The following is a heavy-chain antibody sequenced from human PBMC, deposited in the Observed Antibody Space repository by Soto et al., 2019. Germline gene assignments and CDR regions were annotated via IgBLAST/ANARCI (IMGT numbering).Heavy chain of an antibody. CDR2: ISAYSSPI. J-gene: IGHJ3*02. Sequence: EVQLVESGGGLVNPGGSLRLSCVDSGFTFSSYSMNWIRQAPGKGLEWVSSISAYSSPIFYADSVKGRFTISRDNAKNSLYLQMNSLRAGDTAVYYCVRGGRGYTRDDVFDIWGQGTMVTVSS. CDR3: VRGGRGYTRDDVFDI. CDR1: GFTFSSYS. D-gene: IGHD2-2*02. V-gene: IGHV3-21*06.